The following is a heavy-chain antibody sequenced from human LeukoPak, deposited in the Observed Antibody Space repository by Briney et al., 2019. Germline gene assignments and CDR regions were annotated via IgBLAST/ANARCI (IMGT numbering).Heavy chain of an antibody. J-gene: IGHJ4*02. CDR3: ARDLIGEGYGAYVL. CDR2: IWYDGSQT. V-gene: IGHV3-33*07. Sequence: GGSLRVSCVASGFILRGYVWYWVRQAPGKGLEWLTVIWYDGSQTYYVDSVKGRFTISRDNSKNTVYLQMNSLKAEDTAVYYCARDLIGEGYGAYVLWGQGTLVTVSS. D-gene: IGHD5-12*01. CDR1: GFILRGYV.